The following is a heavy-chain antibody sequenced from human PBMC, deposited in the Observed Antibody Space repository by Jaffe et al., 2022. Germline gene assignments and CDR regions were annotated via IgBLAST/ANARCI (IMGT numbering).Heavy chain of an antibody. D-gene: IGHD3-16*02. J-gene: IGHJ4*02. V-gene: IGHV3-30*18. CDR3: AKVHYDYIWGSYRYSSQFDY. CDR1: GFTFSSYG. CDR2: ISYDGSNK. Sequence: QVQLVESGGGVVQPGRSLRLSCAASGFTFSSYGMHWVRQAPGKGLEWVAVISYDGSNKYYADSVKGRFTISRDNSKNTLYLQMNSLRAEDTAVYYCAKVHYDYIWGSYRYSSQFDYWGQGTLVTVSS.